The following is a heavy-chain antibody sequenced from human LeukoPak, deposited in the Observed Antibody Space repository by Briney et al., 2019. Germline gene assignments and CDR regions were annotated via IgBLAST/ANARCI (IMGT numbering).Heavy chain of an antibody. D-gene: IGHD2-2*01. CDR3: ARAGKKYQLLSPFDY. J-gene: IGHJ4*02. CDR2: IKQDGSEK. V-gene: IGHV3-7*01. CDR1: GFTFSSYW. Sequence: GGSLRLSCAASGFTFSSYWMSWVRQAPGKGLEWVANIKQDGSEKYYVDSVKGRFTISRDNAKNSLYLQMNSLRAEDTAVYYCARAGKKYQLLSPFDYWGQGTLVTVSS.